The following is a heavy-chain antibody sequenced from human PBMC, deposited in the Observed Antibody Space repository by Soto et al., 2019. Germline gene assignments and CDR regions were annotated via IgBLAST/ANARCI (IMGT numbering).Heavy chain of an antibody. D-gene: IGHD3-10*01. CDR1: GFTFSSYE. Sequence: GGSLRLSCAASGFTFSSYEMSWVRQAPGKGLEWVSYITTSGSATYYADSVKGRLTISRDNARNSVYLEMNSLRVEDTAVYYCAREAGVHDWLDPWGQGTQVTVSS. J-gene: IGHJ5*02. CDR2: ITTSGSAT. V-gene: IGHV3-48*03. CDR3: AREAGVHDWLDP.